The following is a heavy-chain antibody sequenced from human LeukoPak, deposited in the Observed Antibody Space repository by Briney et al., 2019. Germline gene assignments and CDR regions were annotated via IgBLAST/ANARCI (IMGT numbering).Heavy chain of an antibody. D-gene: IGHD1-26*01. V-gene: IGHV1-46*01. CDR3: ARGSYSGSYFKDAFDI. CDR2: INPSGGST. CDR1: GYTFTSYY. Sequence: ASVTVSCKASGYTFTSYYMHWVRQAPGQGLEWMGIINPSGGSTSYAQKFQGRVTMTRDMSTSTVYMELSSLRSEDTAVYYCARGSYSGSYFKDAFDIWGQGTMVTVSS. J-gene: IGHJ3*02.